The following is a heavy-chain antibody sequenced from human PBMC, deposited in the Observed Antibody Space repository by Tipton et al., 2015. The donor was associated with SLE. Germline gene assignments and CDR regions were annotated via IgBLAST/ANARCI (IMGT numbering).Heavy chain of an antibody. J-gene: IGHJ3*02. CDR2: IYYSGST. CDR3: ARDAMIVVAHDAFDI. Sequence: TLSLTCAVYGGSFSGYYWSWIRQPPGKGLEWIGYIYYSGSTNYNPSLKSRVTISVDTSKNQFSLKLSSVTAADTAVYYCARDAMIVVAHDAFDIWGQGTMVTVSS. CDR1: GGSFSGYY. D-gene: IGHD3-22*01. V-gene: IGHV4-59*01.